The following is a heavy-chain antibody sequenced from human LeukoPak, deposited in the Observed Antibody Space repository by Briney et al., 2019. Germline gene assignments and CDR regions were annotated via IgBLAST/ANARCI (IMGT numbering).Heavy chain of an antibody. CDR2: SYTGGNT. J-gene: IGHJ4*02. CDR3: ASISDLLYYFDS. CDR1: GFTVSSNY. Sequence: GGSLRLSCAASGFTVSSNYMSWVRQAPGKELEWVSVSYTGGNTHYADSVKGRFTLSRDNSKNTVYLQMNSLRVEDTAMYYCASISDLLYYFDSWGQGTLVTVSS. V-gene: IGHV3-66*01.